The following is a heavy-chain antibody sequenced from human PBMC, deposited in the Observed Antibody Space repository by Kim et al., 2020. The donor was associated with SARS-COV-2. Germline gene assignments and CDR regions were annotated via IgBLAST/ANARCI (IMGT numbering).Heavy chain of an antibody. CDR1: GFTFSSYA. J-gene: IGHJ2*01. D-gene: IGHD6-19*01. CDR3: ARDGVGQWLVSDIEYWYFDL. CDR2: ISYDGSNK. Sequence: GGSLRLSCAASGFTFSSYAMHWVRQAPGKGLEWVAVISYDGSNKYYADSVKGRFTISRDNSKNTLYLQMNSLRAEDTAVYYCARDGVGQWLVSDIEYWYFDLWGRGTLVTVSS. V-gene: IGHV3-30*04.